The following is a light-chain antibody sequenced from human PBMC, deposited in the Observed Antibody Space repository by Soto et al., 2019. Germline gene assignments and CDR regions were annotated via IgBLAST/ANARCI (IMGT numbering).Light chain of an antibody. CDR3: QQYGSSGT. CDR2: GAS. V-gene: IGKV3-20*01. J-gene: IGKJ1*01. CDR1: QSVSNNY. Sequence: EIVMTQSPVILSVSPGERVTLSCRASQSVSNNYLAWYQQKPGQAPRLLIYGASNRATGIPDRFSGSGSGTDFTLTISRLEPEDFAVYYCQQYGSSGTFGQGTKVDI.